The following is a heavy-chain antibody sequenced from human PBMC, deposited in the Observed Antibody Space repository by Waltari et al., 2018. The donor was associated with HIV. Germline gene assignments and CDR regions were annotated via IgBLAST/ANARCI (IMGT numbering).Heavy chain of an antibody. CDR1: GFTFSRYR. J-gene: IGHJ4*02. V-gene: IGHV3-33*01. D-gene: IGHD3-9*01. CDR3: ARDPAPYYDILTGYNAYYFDY. CDR2: IWYDGSYK. Sequence: QVQLVESGGGVVQPGRSLSLPCEASGFTFSRYRMRWVRQAPGKGLEWVAFIWYDGSYKYYADSVKGRFTISRDNSKNTLYLQMSSLRAEDTAVYYCARDPAPYYDILTGYNAYYFDYWGQGTLVTVSS.